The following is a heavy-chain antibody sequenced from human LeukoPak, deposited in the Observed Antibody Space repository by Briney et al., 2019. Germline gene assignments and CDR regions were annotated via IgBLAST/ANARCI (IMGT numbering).Heavy chain of an antibody. Sequence: GGSLRLSCAASGFTFSSYAMNWVRQAPGKGLEWVSSISGTDSRTHYADSVKGRFSISRDNSKNTLYLQMNSLRVEDTAVYYCAKDPHPAGDSALGWFDPWGQGTLVTVSS. CDR1: GFTFSSYA. CDR3: AKDPHPAGDSALGWFDP. J-gene: IGHJ5*02. CDR2: ISGTDSRT. D-gene: IGHD2-21*02. V-gene: IGHV3-23*01.